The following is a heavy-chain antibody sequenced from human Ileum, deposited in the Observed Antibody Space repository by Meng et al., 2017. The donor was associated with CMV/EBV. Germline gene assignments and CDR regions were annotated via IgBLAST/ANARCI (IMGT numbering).Heavy chain of an antibody. V-gene: IGHV3-21*01. CDR3: ARSVYGGNDFDS. CDR2: ITGTSYYI. D-gene: IGHD4-23*01. J-gene: IGHJ4*02. Sequence: GGSLKISCAASGFTFSTYSMNWVRQAPGKGLEWVSSITGTSYYIYYADSVKGRFAISRDNAKNSLYLQMNSLRAEDTAVYYCARSVYGGNDFDSWGQGTLVTVSS. CDR1: GFTFSTYS.